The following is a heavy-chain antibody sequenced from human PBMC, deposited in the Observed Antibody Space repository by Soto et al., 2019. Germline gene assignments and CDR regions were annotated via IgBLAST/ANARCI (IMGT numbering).Heavy chain of an antibody. D-gene: IGHD2-2*01. V-gene: IGHV4-38-2*01. CDR3: ARLLPQRGAISPFEH. CDR2: VYHTGKT. Sequence: LSXTLAVSCYSFSSACCCGWIRRPPGKGLEWLGSVYHTGKTYYNPSLKSRVTISVDTSKNHFSLKLASVTAADTAVYYCARLLPQRGAISPFEHWGQGTLVTVSS. CDR1: CYSFSSACC. J-gene: IGHJ4*02.